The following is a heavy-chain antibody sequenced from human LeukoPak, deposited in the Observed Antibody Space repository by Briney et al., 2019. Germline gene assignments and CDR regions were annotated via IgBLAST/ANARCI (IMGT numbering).Heavy chain of an antibody. CDR2: ISSSGSST. CDR3: ARVGGPDYRLDY. J-gene: IGHJ4*02. V-gene: IGHV3-48*03. D-gene: IGHD4-11*01. CDR1: GFTFRIYA. Sequence: GGSLRLSCAASGFTFRIYAMNWVRQAPGKGLEWVSYISSSGSSTNYADSVKGRFTISRDNAKNSLHLQMNSLRAEDTAVYYCARVGGPDYRLDYWGQGTLVTVSS.